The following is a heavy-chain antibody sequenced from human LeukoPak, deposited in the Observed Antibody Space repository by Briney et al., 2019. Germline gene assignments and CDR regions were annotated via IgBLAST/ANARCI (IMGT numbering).Heavy chain of an antibody. V-gene: IGHV1-2*06. CDR3: ARRDVQRPNDDF. D-gene: IGHD5-24*01. CDR2: INPNSGGT. CDR1: GYGFTVYY. Sequence: ASVKVSCKASGYGFTVYYMHWLRQAPGQGLELMGRINPNSGGTNYAQKFQGRVTMTRDTSINTAYMELSRLTSDDTAVYYCARRDVQRPNDDFWGQGTLFTVSS. J-gene: IGHJ4*02.